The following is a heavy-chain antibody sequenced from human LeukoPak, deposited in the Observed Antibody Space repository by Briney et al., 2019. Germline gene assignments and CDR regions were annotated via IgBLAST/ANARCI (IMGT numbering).Heavy chain of an antibody. D-gene: IGHD3-22*01. CDR3: ARFHYDSSGNFDY. CDR1: GFTISDYW. V-gene: IGHV3-7*01. J-gene: IGHJ4*02. Sequence: PGGSLRLSCAASGFTISDYWMSWVRQAPGKGLEWVANIKHDGSEKYYVDSVKGRFTISRDNAKNSLYLQMNSLRAEDTAVYYCARFHYDSSGNFDYWGQGTLVTVSS. CDR2: IKHDGSEK.